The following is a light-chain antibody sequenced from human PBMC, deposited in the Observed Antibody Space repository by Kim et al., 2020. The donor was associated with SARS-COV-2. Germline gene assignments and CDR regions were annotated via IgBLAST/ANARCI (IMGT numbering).Light chain of an antibody. CDR1: SGSIASNY. J-gene: IGLJ3*02. Sequence: GETVTISCTRSSGSIASNYVQWYQQRPGSAPTTVIYEDNQSPSGVPDRFSGSIDSSSNSASLTISGLKTEDEADYYCQSYDSSNWVFGGGTQLTVL. CDR2: EDN. CDR3: QSYDSSNWV. V-gene: IGLV6-57*03.